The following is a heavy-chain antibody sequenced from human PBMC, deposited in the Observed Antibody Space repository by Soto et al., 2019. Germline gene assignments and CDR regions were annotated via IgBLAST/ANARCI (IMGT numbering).Heavy chain of an antibody. CDR3: ARDLGGFPDY. CDR1: GYSFTSYG. V-gene: IGHV1-18*01. J-gene: IGHJ4*02. D-gene: IGHD5-12*01. CDR2: ISAYNGNR. Sequence: QVQLVQSGAEVKKPGASVKVSCKASGYSFTSYGISWVRQAPGQGLEWMGWISAYNGNRKYAQKFQGRVTMTTATSTSTAYMELRSLRSDATAVYYCARDLGGFPDYWGQGTLVTVSS.